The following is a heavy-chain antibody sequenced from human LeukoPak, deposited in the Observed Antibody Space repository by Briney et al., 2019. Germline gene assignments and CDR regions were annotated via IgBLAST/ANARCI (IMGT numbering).Heavy chain of an antibody. D-gene: IGHD3-22*01. CDR2: ISAYNGNT. J-gene: IGHJ4*02. CDR1: GYTFTSYG. CDR3: ARDSSGYYYD. Sequence: GASVKVSCKASGYTFTSYGISWVRQAPGQGLEWMGWISAYNGNTNYAQKLQGRVTMTRDTSTSTVYMELSSLRSEDTAVHYCARDSSGYYYDWGQGTLVTVSS. V-gene: IGHV1-18*01.